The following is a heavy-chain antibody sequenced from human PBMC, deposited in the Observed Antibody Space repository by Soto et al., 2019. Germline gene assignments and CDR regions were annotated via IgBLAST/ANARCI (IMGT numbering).Heavy chain of an antibody. D-gene: IGHD4-17*01. V-gene: IGHV4-59*01. CDR1: GGSISSYY. CDR2: IYYSGST. CDR3: ARVYGDYGYFDY. J-gene: IGHJ4*02. Sequence: SETLSLTCTVSGGSISSYYWSWIRQPPGKGLEWIGYIYYSGSTNYNPSLKSRVTISVDTSKNQFSLKLSSVTAADTAVYYCARVYGDYGYFDYWGQGTLVTVSS.